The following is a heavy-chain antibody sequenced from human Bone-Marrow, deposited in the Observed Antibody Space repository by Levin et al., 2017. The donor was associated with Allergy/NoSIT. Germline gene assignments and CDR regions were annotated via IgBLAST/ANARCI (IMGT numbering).Heavy chain of an antibody. D-gene: IGHD3-16*02. Sequence: PSETLSLTCTVSGGSVSSGSYYWSWIRQPPGTGLEWIGYIYYSGSTNYNPSLKSRVTISVDTSKNQFSLKLSSVTAADTAVYYCARAAEVGLRLGELSLYEGLPDYWGQGTLVTVSS. CDR2: IYYSGST. J-gene: IGHJ4*02. CDR1: GGSVSSGSYY. V-gene: IGHV4-61*01. CDR3: ARAAEVGLRLGELSLYEGLPDY.